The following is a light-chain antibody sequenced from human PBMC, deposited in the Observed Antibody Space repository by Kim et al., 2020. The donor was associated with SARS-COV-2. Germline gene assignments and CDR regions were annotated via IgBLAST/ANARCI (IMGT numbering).Light chain of an antibody. V-gene: IGKV1-27*01. CDR3: QKYNSAPWT. CDR1: QGISNS. CDR2: DAS. J-gene: IGKJ1*01. Sequence: ASVGDRDTITSRASQGISNSLAWYQQKPGKGPKVLIYDASTLHSGVPSRFSGSGSGTDFTLTISSLQPEDVATYYCQKYNSAPWTLGQGTKVDIK.